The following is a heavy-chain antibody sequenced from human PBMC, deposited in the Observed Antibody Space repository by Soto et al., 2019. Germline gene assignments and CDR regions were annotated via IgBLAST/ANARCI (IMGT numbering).Heavy chain of an antibody. CDR3: TQAWTLGYCSGGSCSNPGMDGFDI. V-gene: IGHV3-73*01. D-gene: IGHD2-15*01. CDR1: GFTFSGSA. J-gene: IGHJ3*02. CDR2: IRSKANSYAT. Sequence: GGSLRLSWSASGFTFSGSAMHWVRQASGKGLEWVGRIRSKANSYATAYAASVKGRFTISRDDSKNTAYLQMNSLKTEDTAVYYCTQAWTLGYCSGGSCSNPGMDGFDIWGQGTMVTVSS.